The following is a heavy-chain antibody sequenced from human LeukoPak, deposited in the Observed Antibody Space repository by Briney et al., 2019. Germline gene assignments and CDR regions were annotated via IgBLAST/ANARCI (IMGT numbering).Heavy chain of an antibody. CDR3: AAGTGFLTGYFAAFDI. D-gene: IGHD3-9*01. CDR1: GGTFSSYA. Sequence: SVKVSCKASGGTFSSYAISWVRQAPGQGLEWMGGIIPIFGTANYAQKFQGRVTITADKSTSTVYMELSSLRSEDTAVYYCAAGTGFLTGYFAAFDIWGQGTMVTVSS. J-gene: IGHJ3*02. V-gene: IGHV1-69*06. CDR2: IIPIFGTA.